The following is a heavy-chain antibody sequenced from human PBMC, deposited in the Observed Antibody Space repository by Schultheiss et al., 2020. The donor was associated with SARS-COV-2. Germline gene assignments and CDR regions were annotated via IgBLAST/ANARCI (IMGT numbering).Heavy chain of an antibody. V-gene: IGHV3-23*01. CDR2: ISGSGGST. Sequence: GGSLRLSCAASGFTVSSNYMSWVRQAPGKGLEWVSAISGSGGSTYYADSVKGRFTISRDNSKNTLYLQMNSLKTEDTAVYYCTTRGLDIVVVPAALWDYWGQGTLVTVSS. CDR1: GFTVSSNY. CDR3: TTRGLDIVVVPAALWDY. J-gene: IGHJ4*02. D-gene: IGHD2-2*03.